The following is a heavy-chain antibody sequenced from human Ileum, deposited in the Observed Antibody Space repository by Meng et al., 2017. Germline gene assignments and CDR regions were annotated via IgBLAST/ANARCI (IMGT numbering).Heavy chain of an antibody. CDR1: GGSIGSAAYY. Sequence: QVQLQESGPGLEKVSQTLSLPSTVPGGSIGSAAYYWTWIRQHPAKGLEWIGYIHYTGSTSYNPSLESRTSTSIDTSNNQFSLKVTSVTAADTAVYYCARGVSAAGLFDNWGPGTLVTVSS. CDR2: IHYTGST. D-gene: IGHD2-2*01. V-gene: IGHV4-31*03. J-gene: IGHJ4*02. CDR3: ARGVSAAGLFDN.